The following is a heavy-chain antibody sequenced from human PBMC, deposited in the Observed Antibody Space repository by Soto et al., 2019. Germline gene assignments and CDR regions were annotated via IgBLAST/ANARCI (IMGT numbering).Heavy chain of an antibody. J-gene: IGHJ6*03. CDR2: IYYSGST. Sequence: PSETLSLTCTVSGGSISSGGYYWSWIRQHPGKGLEWIGYIYYSGSTYYNPSLKSRVTISVDTSKNQFSLKLSSVTAADTAVYYCAREFLGGDKRKENWFVNYYYMDVWGKGTTVTVSS. CDR1: GGSISSGGYY. CDR3: AREFLGGDKRKENWFVNYYYMDV. D-gene: IGHD2-21*02. V-gene: IGHV4-31*03.